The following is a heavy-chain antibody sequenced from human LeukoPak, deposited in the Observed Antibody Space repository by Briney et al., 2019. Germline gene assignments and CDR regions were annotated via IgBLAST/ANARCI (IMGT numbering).Heavy chain of an antibody. CDR2: ISSSSSTI. CDR1: GFTFSSYS. J-gene: IGHJ4*02. D-gene: IGHD6-19*01. Sequence: GGSLRLSCAASGFTFSSYSMNWVRQAPGKGLEWVSYISSSSSTIYYADSVKCRFTISRDNAKNSLYLQMNSLRAEDTAVYYCARDSAGIAVAGDFDYWGQGTLVTVSS. V-gene: IGHV3-48*01. CDR3: ARDSAGIAVAGDFDY.